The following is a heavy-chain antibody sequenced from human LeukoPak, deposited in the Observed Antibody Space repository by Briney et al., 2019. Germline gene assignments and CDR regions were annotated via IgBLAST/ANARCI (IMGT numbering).Heavy chain of an antibody. CDR2: TYYRSKWYN. V-gene: IGHV6-1*01. CDR1: GDSVSSSSTG. J-gene: IGHJ4*02. Sequence: SQTLSLTCAISGDSVSSSSTGWNWIRQSPPRGLEWLGRTYYRSKWYNDYAVSVKSRITINPDTSKNQFSLQLNSVTPEDTAVYYCARGGGSCDYWGQGTLVTVSS. D-gene: IGHD2-15*01. CDR3: ARGGGSCDY.